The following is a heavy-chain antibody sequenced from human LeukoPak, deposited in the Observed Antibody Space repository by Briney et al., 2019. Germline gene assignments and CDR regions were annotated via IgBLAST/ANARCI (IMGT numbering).Heavy chain of an antibody. Sequence: GESLQISCKSSGYSFTSYWIGWVRQLPGKGLEWMGIIYPGDSDTRYSPSFQGQVTISADKSISTAYLQWSSLKASDTAMYYCARQVMSSGWYSAFDIWGQGTMVTVSS. CDR1: GYSFTSYW. CDR2: IYPGDSDT. CDR3: ARQVMSSGWYSAFDI. D-gene: IGHD6-19*01. J-gene: IGHJ3*02. V-gene: IGHV5-51*01.